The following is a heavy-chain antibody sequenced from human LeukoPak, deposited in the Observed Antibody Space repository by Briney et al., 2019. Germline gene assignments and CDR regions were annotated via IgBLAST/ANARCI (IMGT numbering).Heavy chain of an antibody. Sequence: GGSLRLSCAASGFTFSSYSMNWVRQAPGKGLEWVSYISSSGSTIYYADSVKGRFTISRDNAKNSLYLQMNSLRAEDTAVYYCARIVDYDSSGYSYWGQGTLVTVSS. CDR3: ARIVDYDSSGYSY. CDR1: GFTFSSYS. V-gene: IGHV3-48*04. J-gene: IGHJ4*02. D-gene: IGHD3-22*01. CDR2: ISSSGSTI.